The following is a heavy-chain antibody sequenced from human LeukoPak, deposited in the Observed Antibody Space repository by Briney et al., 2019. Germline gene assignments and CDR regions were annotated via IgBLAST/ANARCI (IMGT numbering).Heavy chain of an antibody. CDR2: ISPDSGGT. D-gene: IGHD2-15*01. CDR1: GYTFIGYY. Sequence: ASVKVSCKASGYTFIGYYLHWVRQAPGQGLEWMGWISPDSGGTKYAHKFQGRVTMTRDTSTSTAYMELSSLRSDDAAVYYCARDGIGRVNWFDPWGQGTLVTVSS. CDR3: ARDGIGRVNWFDP. V-gene: IGHV1-2*02. J-gene: IGHJ5*02.